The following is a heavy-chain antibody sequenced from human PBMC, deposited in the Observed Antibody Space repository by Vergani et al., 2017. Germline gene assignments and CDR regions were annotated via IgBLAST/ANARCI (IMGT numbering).Heavy chain of an antibody. CDR1: GFTFSSYA. CDR2: ISYDGSNK. V-gene: IGHV3-30*04. CDR3: ARDHERDFDY. Sequence: QVQLVESGGGVVQPGRSLRLSCAASGFTFSSYAMHWVRQAPGKGLEWVAVISYDGSNKYYADSVKGRFTISRDNSKNKPYLQMNSLRADDAAVYYCARDHERDFDYWGQGTLVTVSS. J-gene: IGHJ4*02.